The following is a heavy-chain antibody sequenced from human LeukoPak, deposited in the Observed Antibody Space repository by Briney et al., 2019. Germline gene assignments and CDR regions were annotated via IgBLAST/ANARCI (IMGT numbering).Heavy chain of an antibody. CDR2: ISAYNGNT. CDR3: ARDTYYYDSSGYYRDAFDI. Sequence: ASVKVSCKASGYTFTSYGISWVRQAPGQGLEWMGWISAYNGNTNYAQKLQGRVTMTTGTSTSTAYMELRSLRSDDTAVYYCARDTYYYDSSGYYRDAFDIWGQGTMVTVSS. V-gene: IGHV1-18*01. CDR1: GYTFTSYG. D-gene: IGHD3-22*01. J-gene: IGHJ3*02.